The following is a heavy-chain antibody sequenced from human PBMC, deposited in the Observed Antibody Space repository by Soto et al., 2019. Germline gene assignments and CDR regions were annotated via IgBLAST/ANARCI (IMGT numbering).Heavy chain of an antibody. CDR2: IYSGGST. J-gene: IGHJ4*02. CDR3: AKGGSIVGATNSYFDD. V-gene: IGHV3-53*01. Sequence: GSLRLSCTASGFTVSSNYMSWVRQAPGKGLEWVSVIYSGGSTYYADSVKGRFTISRDNSENTLYLQMSSLRAEDSAVYYCAKGGSIVGATNSYFDDWGQGTLVTVSS. CDR1: GFTVSSNY. D-gene: IGHD1-26*01.